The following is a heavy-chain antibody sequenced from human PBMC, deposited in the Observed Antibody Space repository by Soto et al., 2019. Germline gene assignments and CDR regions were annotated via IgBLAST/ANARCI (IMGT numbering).Heavy chain of an antibody. Sequence: EVQLVESGGGLVQPGESLRLSCAASEFSVSSNYMSWVRQAPGKGLEWVSVIYASGTTSYADSVRGRFTISRDSSKNTLYLQMNSLSAEDTAVYYCARNPYCITSGCYYTDYWGQGTLVTVSS. D-gene: IGHD2-2*01. CDR2: IYASGTT. J-gene: IGHJ4*02. CDR3: ARNPYCITSGCYYTDY. V-gene: IGHV3-66*01. CDR1: EFSVSSNY.